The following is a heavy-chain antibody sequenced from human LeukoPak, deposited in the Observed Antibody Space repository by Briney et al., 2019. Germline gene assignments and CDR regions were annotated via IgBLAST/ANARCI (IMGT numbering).Heavy chain of an antibody. CDR1: GYTFTSYY. CDR2: ISGSGGST. D-gene: IGHD4-17*01. V-gene: IGHV3-23*01. J-gene: IGHJ4*02. Sequence: SCKASGYTFTSYYMHWVRQAPGKGLEWVSSISGSGGSTYYADSVKGRFTISRDNAKNLLHLQMSSLRAEDTAVYYCASDYDSPFDFWGQGTLVTVSS. CDR3: ASDYDSPFDF.